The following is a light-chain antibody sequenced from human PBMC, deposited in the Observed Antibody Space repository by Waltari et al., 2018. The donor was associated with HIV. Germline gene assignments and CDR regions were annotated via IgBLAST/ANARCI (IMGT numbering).Light chain of an antibody. CDR3: AVWDDSLRGGV. V-gene: IGLV1-47*01. J-gene: IGLJ3*02. Sequence: QSVLTQPLSASGTPGQRVTISCSGSSSHIGDFSVSWYQHLPGAAPKLLIYSNNQRPPGFPYPFSVSRSGTSASLAIRGLRSEDEAVYSCAVWDDSLRGGVFGGGTKLTVL. CDR2: SNN. CDR1: SSHIGDFS.